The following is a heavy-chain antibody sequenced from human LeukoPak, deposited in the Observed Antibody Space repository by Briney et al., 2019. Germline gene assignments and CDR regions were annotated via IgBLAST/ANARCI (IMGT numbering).Heavy chain of an antibody. CDR1: GFTFSGSN. V-gene: IGHV3-21*05. CDR3: ARGGDIVLMVYAIPEYFDY. J-gene: IGHJ4*02. Sequence: PGGSLRLSCAASGFTFSGSNMNWVRQPPGKGLEWVSHISSGSSATYYADSVKGRFTISRDNAKNSLYLQTNSLRAEDTAVYYCARGGDIVLMVYAIPEYFDYWGQGTLVTVSS. CDR2: ISSGSSAT. D-gene: IGHD2-8*01.